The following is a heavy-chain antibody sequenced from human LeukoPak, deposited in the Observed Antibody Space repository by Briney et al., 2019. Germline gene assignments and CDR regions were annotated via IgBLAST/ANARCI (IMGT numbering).Heavy chain of an antibody. D-gene: IGHD6-13*01. J-gene: IGHJ4*02. Sequence: PGGSPRLSCAASGFSVSNNYMSWVRQAPGKGLEWVSVIYSGGSTFYTDSVKGRFTISRDNSKNTLYLQMNSLRAEDTAVYYCARDEGSTWPPTDYWGQGTLVTVSS. CDR1: GFSVSNNY. CDR2: IYSGGST. CDR3: ARDEGSTWPPTDY. V-gene: IGHV3-53*01.